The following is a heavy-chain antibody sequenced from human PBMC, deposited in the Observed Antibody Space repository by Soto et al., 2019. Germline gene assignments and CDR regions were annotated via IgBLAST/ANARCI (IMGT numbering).Heavy chain of an antibody. CDR1: GGSISSSSYY. V-gene: IGHV4-39*01. Sequence: QLQLQESGPGLVKPSETLSLTCTVSGGSISSSSYYRGWIRQPPGKGLEWIGSIYYSGSTYYNPSLKSRVTISVDTSKNQFSLKLSSVTAADTAVYYCARRVDTAMVPNYYYYGMDVWGQGTTVTVSS. CDR3: ARRVDTAMVPNYYYYGMDV. J-gene: IGHJ6*02. D-gene: IGHD5-18*01. CDR2: IYYSGST.